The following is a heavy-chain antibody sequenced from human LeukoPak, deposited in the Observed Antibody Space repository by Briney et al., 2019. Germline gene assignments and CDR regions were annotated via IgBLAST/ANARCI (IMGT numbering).Heavy chain of an antibody. D-gene: IGHD6-19*01. CDR2: FDPEDGET. Sequence: ASVKVSCKVSGYTLTELSMHWVRQAPGKGLEWMGGFDPEDGETIYAQKFQGRVTMTTDTSTSTAYMELRSLRSDDTAVYYCARQWLVTSFDYWGQGTLVTVSS. V-gene: IGHV1-24*01. CDR1: GYTLTELS. J-gene: IGHJ4*02. CDR3: ARQWLVTSFDY.